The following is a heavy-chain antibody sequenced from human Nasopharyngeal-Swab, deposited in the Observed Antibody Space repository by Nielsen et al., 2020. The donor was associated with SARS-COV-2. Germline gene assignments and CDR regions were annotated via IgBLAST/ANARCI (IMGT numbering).Heavy chain of an antibody. CDR1: GFTFSSYA. V-gene: IGHV3-23*01. CDR3: AREGAAAVGYGMDV. Sequence: GESLKISCAASGFTFSSYAMNWVRQAPGKGLEWVSAISRTSSTYYADSVKGRFTVSRDNSKNTLYLQMNSLRAEDTAVYYCAREGAAAVGYGMDVWGQGTTVTVSS. D-gene: IGHD6-19*01. J-gene: IGHJ6*02. CDR2: ISRTSST.